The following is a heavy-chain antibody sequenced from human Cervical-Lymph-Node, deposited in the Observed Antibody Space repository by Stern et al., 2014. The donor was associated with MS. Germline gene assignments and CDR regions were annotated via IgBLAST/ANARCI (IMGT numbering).Heavy chain of an antibody. V-gene: IGHV3-48*02. CDR2: ISISSTTI. CDR1: GFTFNTYA. Sequence: EVHLGESGGALVLPGGSLRLSCAASGFTFNTYAMNWVRQAPGKGLEWVSYISISSTTIYYADSVKGRFTISRDNAKNSLNLQMNSLRDEDSAVYYCAREDEGVVNGMDVWGQGTTVTVSS. CDR3: AREDEGVVNGMDV. J-gene: IGHJ6*02.